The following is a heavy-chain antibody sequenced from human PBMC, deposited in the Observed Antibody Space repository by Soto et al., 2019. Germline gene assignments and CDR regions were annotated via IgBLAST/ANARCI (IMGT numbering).Heavy chain of an antibody. V-gene: IGHV1-8*01. J-gene: IGHJ4*02. CDR1: GYTFTSYD. CDR2: MNPNSGNT. Sequence: ASVKVSCKASGYTFTSYDINWLRQATGQGLEWMGWMNPNSGNTGYAQKFQGRVTMTRNTSISTAYMELSSLRSEDTAVYYCARGVDRFGSSGYFDYWGQGTLVTVSS. CDR3: ARGVDRFGSSGYFDY. D-gene: IGHD3-22*01.